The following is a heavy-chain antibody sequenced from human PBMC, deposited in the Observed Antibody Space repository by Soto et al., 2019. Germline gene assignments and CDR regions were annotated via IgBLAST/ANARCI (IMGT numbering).Heavy chain of an antibody. CDR1: GFTFSSYS. CDR2: ISCSTSYI. CDR3: ARVVDYCDPYYYYGMDV. J-gene: IGHJ6*02. Sequence: GGSLRLSCAASGFTFSSYSMNWVRQAPGKGLEWVSSISCSTSYIYYADSVKGRFTISRDDAKNSLYLQMNSLRAEDTAVYYCARVVDYCDPYYYYGMDVWGQGTTVTVSS. D-gene: IGHD3-22*01. V-gene: IGHV3-21*01.